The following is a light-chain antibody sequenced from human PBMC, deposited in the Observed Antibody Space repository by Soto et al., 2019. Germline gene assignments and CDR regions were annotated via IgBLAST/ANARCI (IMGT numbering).Light chain of an antibody. CDR1: QSVSSN. CDR2: GAS. V-gene: IGKV3D-15*01. Sequence: EIVMTQSPATLSVSPGERATLSCRASQSVSSNLAWDQQKPGQAPRLLIYGASTRATGIPARFSGSGSGTEFTLTLSSLQSEDFAVYYCQQYNNWPPEDTFRQGTKLEIK. J-gene: IGKJ2*01. CDR3: QQYNNWPPEDT.